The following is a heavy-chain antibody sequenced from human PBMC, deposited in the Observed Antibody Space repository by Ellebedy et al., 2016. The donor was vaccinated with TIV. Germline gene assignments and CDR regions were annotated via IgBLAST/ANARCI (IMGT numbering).Heavy chain of an antibody. CDR1: GYSFTSYW. CDR2: IYPGDSDT. V-gene: IGHV5-51*01. J-gene: IGHJ4*02. CDR3: ARRLRSGYDTSFDY. D-gene: IGHD5-12*01. Sequence: GGSLRLSCKGSGYSFTSYWIGRVRQMHGKGLEWMGIIYPGDSDTRYSPSFQGQVTISADKSISTAYLQWSSLKASDTAMYYCARRLRSGYDTSFDYWGQGTLVTVSS.